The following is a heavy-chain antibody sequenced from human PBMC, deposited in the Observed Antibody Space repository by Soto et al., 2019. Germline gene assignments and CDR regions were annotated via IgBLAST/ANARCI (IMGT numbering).Heavy chain of an antibody. CDR1: AFTFSSYA. V-gene: IGHV3-30-3*01. D-gene: IGHD3-22*01. CDR3: ARAKWDEKYYSDSSDYYAVYGLDV. CDR2: LSYDGSNE. J-gene: IGHJ6*02. Sequence: GGSLRLSCAASAFTFSSYALHWVRQAPGKGLEWVAVLSYDGSNEYYADSVKGRFTISRDNSRNTLNLQMNSLRAEDTAVYYCARAKWDEKYYSDSSDYYAVYGLDVWGQGTTVTVSS.